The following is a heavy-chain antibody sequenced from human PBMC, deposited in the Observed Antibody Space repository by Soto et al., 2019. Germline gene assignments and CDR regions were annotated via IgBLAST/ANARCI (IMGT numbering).Heavy chain of an antibody. CDR3: ASTHCSGGSCYSSFDY. D-gene: IGHD2-15*01. J-gene: IGHJ4*02. V-gene: IGHV3-33*01. Sequence: QVQLVESGGGVVQPGRSLRLSCAAYGFTFSSYGMHWGRQAQGKGLEWVAVIWYDGSNKYYADSVKGRFTISRDNSKNTLYLQMNSLRDEDTAVYYCASTHCSGGSCYSSFDYWGQGTLVTVSS. CDR2: IWYDGSNK. CDR1: GFTFSSYG.